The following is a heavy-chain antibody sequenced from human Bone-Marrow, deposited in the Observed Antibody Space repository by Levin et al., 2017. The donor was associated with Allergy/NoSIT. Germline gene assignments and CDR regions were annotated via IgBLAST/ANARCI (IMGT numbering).Heavy chain of an antibody. Sequence: GGSLRLSCAVSGSLFSCRARHWVRQAPGKGLEWVAVISHDETSIIYADSVKGRFIISKDNSKKTLYLQMNSLRDEDTAVYYCATAGRTSGYADAFEFWGQGTMVTVSS. D-gene: IGHD3-22*01. CDR3: ATAGRTSGYADAFEF. CDR2: ISHDETSI. V-gene: IGHV3-30*04. J-gene: IGHJ3*01. CDR1: GSLFSCRA.